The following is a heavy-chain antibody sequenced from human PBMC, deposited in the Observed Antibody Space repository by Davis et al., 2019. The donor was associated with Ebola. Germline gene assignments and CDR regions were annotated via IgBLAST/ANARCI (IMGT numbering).Heavy chain of an antibody. CDR2: ISNSGSSI. D-gene: IGHD3-3*01. CDR3: ARDQPISILGVAVYYYYGMDV. CDR1: GFTFDDYR. J-gene: IGHJ6*02. V-gene: IGHV3-11*01. Sequence: GASLKISCAASGFTFDDYRMSWIRQAPGKGLEWVSYISNSGSSIYYADFVKGRFTISRDNAKNFLYLQMHSLRAEGTAVYFSARDQPISILGVAVYYYYGMDVWGQGTTVTVSS.